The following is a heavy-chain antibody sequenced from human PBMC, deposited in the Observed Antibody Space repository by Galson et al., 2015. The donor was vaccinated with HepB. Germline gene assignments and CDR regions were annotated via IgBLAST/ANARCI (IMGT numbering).Heavy chain of an antibody. Sequence: SLRLSCAASGFTFSSYAMHWVRQAPGKGLEWVAVISYDGSKKYNADSVKGRFTISRDNSKNTLYLQMNNLRTEDTAVYYCAKDLGGKVTTISAVYWGQGTLVTVSS. CDR1: GFTFSSYA. CDR2: ISYDGSKK. D-gene: IGHD2/OR15-2a*01. J-gene: IGHJ4*02. V-gene: IGHV3-30*04. CDR3: AKDLGGKVTTISAVY.